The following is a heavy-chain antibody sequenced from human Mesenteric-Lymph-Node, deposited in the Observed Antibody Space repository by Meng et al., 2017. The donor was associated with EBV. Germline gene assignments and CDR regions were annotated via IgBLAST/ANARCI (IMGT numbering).Heavy chain of an antibody. CDR1: GGSFSGNY. Sequence: QVQLQQWGAGLLKPSETRSLTCGVFGGSFSGNYWSWIRQPPGKGLEWIGESNHSGSSNYNPSLKGRVTTSVDTSKKQVSLILRSVTAADTAVYYCARGIAAGGDGMDVWGQGTTVTVSS. V-gene: IGHV4-34*01. CDR2: SNHSGSS. D-gene: IGHD6-13*01. CDR3: ARGIAAGGDGMDV. J-gene: IGHJ6*02.